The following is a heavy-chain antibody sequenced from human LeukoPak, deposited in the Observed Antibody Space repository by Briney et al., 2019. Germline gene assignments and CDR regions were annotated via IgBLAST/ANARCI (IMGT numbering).Heavy chain of an antibody. CDR2: IYYSGST. J-gene: IGHJ4*02. CDR1: GGSIRHDVYQ. CDR3: ARDFRSVHGDYVPLFHH. Sequence: SQTLSLTHIVSGGSIRHDVYQALWIRQHPGKGLEWIGYIYYSGSTYYNPSLKSRLTMSVDTSKNQFSLKLSSVTAENTAVYYCARDFRSVHGDYVPLFHHWGQGTLVTVSS. D-gene: IGHD4-17*01. V-gene: IGHV4-31*03.